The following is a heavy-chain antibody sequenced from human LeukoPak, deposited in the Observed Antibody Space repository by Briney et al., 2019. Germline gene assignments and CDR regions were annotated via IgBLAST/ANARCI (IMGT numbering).Heavy chain of an antibody. V-gene: IGHV4-38-2*02. D-gene: IGHD1-1*01. J-gene: IGHJ4*02. Sequence: PSETLSLTCTVSGDFITAYYWSWIRQPPGKGLEWIGSIYHSGSTYYNPSLKSRVTISVDTSKNQFSLKLSSVTAADTAVYYCARERPPLPFDYWGQGTLVTVSS. CDR2: IYHSGST. CDR3: ARERPPLPFDY. CDR1: GDFITAYY.